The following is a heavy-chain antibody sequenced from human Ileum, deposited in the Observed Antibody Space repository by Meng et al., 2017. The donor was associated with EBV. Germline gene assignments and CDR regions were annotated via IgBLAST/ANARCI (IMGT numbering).Heavy chain of an antibody. V-gene: IGHV4-30-4*01. Sequence: ALVPEKLSKHPSLAFAVAAGSYSISCYYCGWIRQRPGKGLEWIGYKCLSGSTYYNPSLKCRVTMSVDTSRNHFSLKLSSVTAADTAVYYCARRGGYDILTPVGWFDPWGQGTLVTVSS. J-gene: IGHJ5*02. CDR2: KCLSGST. CDR3: ARRGGYDILTPVGWFDP. CDR1: AGSYSISCYY. D-gene: IGHD3-9*01.